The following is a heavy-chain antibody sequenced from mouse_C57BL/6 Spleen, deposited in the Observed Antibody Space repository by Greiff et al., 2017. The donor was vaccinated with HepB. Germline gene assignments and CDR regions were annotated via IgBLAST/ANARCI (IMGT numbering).Heavy chain of an antibody. CDR3: ARHYERYAMDY. D-gene: IGHD2-12*01. J-gene: IGHJ4*01. V-gene: IGHV5-6*01. CDR2: ISSGGSYT. Sequence: EVKLVESGGDLVKPGGSLKLSCAASGFTFSSYGMSWVRQTPDKRLGWVATISSGGSYTYYPDSVKGRFTISRDNAKNTLYLQMSSLKSEDTAMYYCARHYERYAMDYWGQGTSVTVSS. CDR1: GFTFSSYG.